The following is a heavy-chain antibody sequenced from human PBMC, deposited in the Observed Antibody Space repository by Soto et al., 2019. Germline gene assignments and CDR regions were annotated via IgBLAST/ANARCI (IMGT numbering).Heavy chain of an antibody. CDR2: IFQNGGT. Sequence: QIQLQESGSGLVKPSRTLSLTCAVSGYSISSGGYYWSWIRQPQGKGLEWIGYIFQNGGTYYNPSLESRVTISLDRSKNQFSLKVSTVTAADTALYYCARLDGYDTFDFWGQGTLVTVSS. D-gene: IGHD5-12*01. CDR1: GYSISSGGYY. CDR3: ARLDGYDTFDF. V-gene: IGHV4-30-2*01. J-gene: IGHJ4*02.